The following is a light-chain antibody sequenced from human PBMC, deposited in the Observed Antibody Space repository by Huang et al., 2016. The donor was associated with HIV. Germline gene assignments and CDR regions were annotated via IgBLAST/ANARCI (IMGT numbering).Light chain of an antibody. CDR3: QQRSNWPPFT. Sequence: ELVLTQSPATLSLSPGERATLSCRASQSVSNSLAWYQQRPGRAPRLLIYDASNRATGIPARFSGSGSGTDFTLTISSLEPEDFAIYYCQQRSNWPPFTFGPGTKVDV. CDR2: DAS. V-gene: IGKV3-11*01. CDR1: QSVSNS. J-gene: IGKJ3*01.